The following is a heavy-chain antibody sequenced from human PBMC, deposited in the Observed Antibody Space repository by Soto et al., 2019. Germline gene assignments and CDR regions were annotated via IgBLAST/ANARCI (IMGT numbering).Heavy chain of an antibody. CDR3: ARGGSSDWQVALDI. CDR2: IKHSGSS. J-gene: IGHJ3*02. D-gene: IGHD6-19*01. CDR1: AGSFSHYY. V-gene: IGHV4-34*01. Sequence: QVQPQPWGAGLLKPSETLSLTCAVNAGSFSHYYWNWIRQSPGKGLEWIGKIKHSGSSNYNPSLRSRVSISVDMSKNQFSLRLSSVTAADTAVYYCARGGSSDWQVALDIWGQGTMVTVSS.